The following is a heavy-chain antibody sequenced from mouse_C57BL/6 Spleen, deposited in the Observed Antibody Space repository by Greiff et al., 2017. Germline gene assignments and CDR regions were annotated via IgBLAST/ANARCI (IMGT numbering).Heavy chain of an antibody. CDR2: IRLKSDNYAT. Sequence: DVMLVESGGGLVQPGGSMKLSCVASGFTFSNYWMNWVRQSPEKGLEWVAQIRLKSDNYATHYAESVKGRFTISRDDSKSSVYLQMNNLRAEDTGIYYCTGFLMVTTDYYAMDYWGQGTSVTVSS. V-gene: IGHV6-3*01. J-gene: IGHJ4*01. CDR1: GFTFSNYW. CDR3: TGFLMVTTDYYAMDY. D-gene: IGHD2-2*01.